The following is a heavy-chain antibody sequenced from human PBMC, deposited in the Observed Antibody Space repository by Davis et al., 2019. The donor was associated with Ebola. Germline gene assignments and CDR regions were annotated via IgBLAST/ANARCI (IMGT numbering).Heavy chain of an antibody. V-gene: IGHV4-30-2*01. J-gene: IGHJ5*02. D-gene: IGHD6-13*01. CDR2: IYHSGST. CDR1: GGSISSGGYS. CDR3: ARGIVAATPRIVYNWFEP. Sequence: PSETLSLTCTVSGGSISSGGYSWSWIRQPPGKGLEWIGYIYHSGSTYYNPSLKSRVTISVDRSKNQFSLKLSSVTAADTAVYYCARGIVAATPRIVYNWFEPWGQGTLVTVSS.